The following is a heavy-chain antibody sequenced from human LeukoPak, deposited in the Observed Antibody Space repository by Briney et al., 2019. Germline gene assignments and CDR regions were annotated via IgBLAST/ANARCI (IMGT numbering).Heavy chain of an antibody. J-gene: IGHJ4*02. V-gene: IGHV3-73*01. CDR1: GFTFSGSS. CDR2: IRGKANNYAT. D-gene: IGHD3-22*01. CDR3: TTDRHYDSSGYYYRDY. Sequence: PGGSLRLSCAASGFTFSGSSMHWVRQAPGKGLEWVGRIRGKANNYATAYAASVKGRFTISRDDSKNTVYLQMNSLKTEDTAVYYCTTDRHYDSSGYYYRDYWGQGTLVTVSS.